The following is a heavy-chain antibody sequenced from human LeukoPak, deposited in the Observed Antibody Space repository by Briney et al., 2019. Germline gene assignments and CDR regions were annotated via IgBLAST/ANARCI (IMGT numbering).Heavy chain of an antibody. Sequence: GGSLRLSCAASGFTFSSYAMSWVRQAPGKGLEWVSAISGSGGSTYYADSVKGRFTNPRDNSKNTLYLQMNSLRAEDTAVYYCAKTPLATMVRGAEFDYWGQGTLVTVSS. D-gene: IGHD3-10*01. J-gene: IGHJ4*02. CDR1: GFTFSSYA. CDR2: ISGSGGST. V-gene: IGHV3-23*01. CDR3: AKTPLATMVRGAEFDY.